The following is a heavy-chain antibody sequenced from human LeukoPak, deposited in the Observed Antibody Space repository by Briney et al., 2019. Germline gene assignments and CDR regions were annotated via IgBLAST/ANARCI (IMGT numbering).Heavy chain of an antibody. Sequence: GGSHRLSCAASGFTFSDAWMSWVCQTPGKGLEWVGRIESKTDGGTTDYGAPVKGRFTISRDDSTNTLYLQMNSLKSEDTAVYYCTTYGSGRKFDYWGQGILVTVSS. CDR1: GFTFSDAW. J-gene: IGHJ4*02. CDR2: IESKTDGGTT. D-gene: IGHD3-10*01. V-gene: IGHV3-15*04. CDR3: TTYGSGRKFDY.